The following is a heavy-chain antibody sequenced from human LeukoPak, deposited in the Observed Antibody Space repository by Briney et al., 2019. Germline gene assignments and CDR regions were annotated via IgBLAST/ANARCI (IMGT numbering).Heavy chain of an antibody. V-gene: IGHV3-11*06. CDR3: ARDQGENYDSSGYYPY. CDR2: ISGSSGST. Sequence: GGSLRLSCAASGFTFSNYYMSWIRQAPGKGLEWVSYISGSSGSTNYADSVMGRFTISRDNGKNSLYLQTNSLRAEDTAVYYCARDQGENYDSSGYYPYWGQGTLVTVSS. D-gene: IGHD3-22*01. J-gene: IGHJ4*02. CDR1: GFTFSNYY.